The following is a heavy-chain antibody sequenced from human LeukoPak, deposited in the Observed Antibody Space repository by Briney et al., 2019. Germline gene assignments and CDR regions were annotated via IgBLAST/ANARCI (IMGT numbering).Heavy chain of an antibody. CDR3: TTATAIVTRGGFY. J-gene: IGHJ4*02. V-gene: IGHV3-15*07. CDR1: GFTFSNAW. D-gene: IGHD5-18*01. CDR2: IKSKTDGGTT. Sequence: GGSLRLSCAASGFTFSNAWMNWVRQAPGKGLEWVGRIKSKTDGGTTDYAALVKGRFTISRDDSKNTLYLQMNSLKSEDTAVYYCTTATAIVTRGGFYWGQGTLLTVSS.